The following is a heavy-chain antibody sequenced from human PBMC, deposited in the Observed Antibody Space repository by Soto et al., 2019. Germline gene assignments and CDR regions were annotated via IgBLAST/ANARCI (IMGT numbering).Heavy chain of an antibody. D-gene: IGHD7-27*01. CDR1: GFTFRTYT. CDR3: ARDPKTSGGQHWAFNYFDS. Sequence: EVQLVESGGGLVKPGGSLRLSCISSGFTFRTYTMNWVRQAPGKGLEWVSGIRGFSPYTFYAESVRGRFTISRDNAKNSLFLQMDSLRAEDTAVYYCARDPKTSGGQHWAFNYFDSWGQGTLVTVSS. J-gene: IGHJ4*02. CDR2: IRGFSPYT. V-gene: IGHV3-21*01.